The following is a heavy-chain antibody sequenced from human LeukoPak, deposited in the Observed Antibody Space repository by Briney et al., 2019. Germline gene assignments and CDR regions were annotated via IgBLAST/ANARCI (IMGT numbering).Heavy chain of an antibody. V-gene: IGHV1-69*13. CDR3: ARGSRVATLDFDY. D-gene: IGHD5-12*01. J-gene: IGHJ4*02. CDR1: GYTFTSYA. Sequence: GASVKVSCKASGYTFTSYAMNWVRQAPGQGLEWMGGIIPILGTTKYAQKFQGRVTITADESTSTAYMELSSLRSEDTAVYYCARGSRVATLDFDYWGQGTLVTVSS. CDR2: IIPILGTT.